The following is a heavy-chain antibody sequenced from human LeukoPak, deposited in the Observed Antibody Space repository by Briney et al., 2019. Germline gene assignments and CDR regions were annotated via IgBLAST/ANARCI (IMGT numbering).Heavy chain of an antibody. CDR3: AKDPPVRVYYDSSGSSGY. J-gene: IGHJ4*02. CDR1: GFTFSTYG. D-gene: IGHD3-22*01. Sequence: GGSLRLSCAASGFTFSTYGMTWVRQAPGRGLGWVSAISGSAARTFDADSVKGRFTISSDNSKNTLSLQMNSLRAEDTALYYCAKDPPVRVYYDSSGSSGYGGQGTLVTVPP. CDR2: ISGSAART. V-gene: IGHV3-23*01.